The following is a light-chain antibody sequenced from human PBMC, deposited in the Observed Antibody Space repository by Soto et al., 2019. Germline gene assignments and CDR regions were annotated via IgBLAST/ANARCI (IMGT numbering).Light chain of an antibody. V-gene: IGKV1-33*01. J-gene: IGKJ4*01. Sequence: IQLTQSPSSLSASVGDRVTITCQASQDINNNLNWFQQKPGEAPKLLIFDASILETGVPSRFSGSGSGTAFTFTISGLQPEDFATYYCQQFEHLPLLTFGGGTKVHIK. CDR2: DAS. CDR3: QQFEHLPLLT. CDR1: QDINNN.